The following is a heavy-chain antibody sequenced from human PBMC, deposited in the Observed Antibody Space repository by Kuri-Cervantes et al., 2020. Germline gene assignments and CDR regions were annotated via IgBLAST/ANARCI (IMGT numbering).Heavy chain of an antibody. CDR3: AREEGWFDP. D-gene: IGHD1-26*01. CDR1: GFTFDDHA. CDR2: ISWNSGRI. J-gene: IGHJ5*02. Sequence: GGSLRLSCAASGFTFDDHAMHWVRQTPGKGLEWVSGISWNSGRIAYVDSVKGRFTISRDNAKNSLYLQMNSLRAEDTAVYYCAREEGWFDPWGQGTLVTVSS. V-gene: IGHV3-9*01.